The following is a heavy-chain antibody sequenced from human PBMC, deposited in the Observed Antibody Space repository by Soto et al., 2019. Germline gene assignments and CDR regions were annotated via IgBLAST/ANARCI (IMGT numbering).Heavy chain of an antibody. Sequence: GGSLRLSCAASGFTFSNSEMYWVRQAPGRGLEWISYIHPGGQTIFYAESVKGRFTISRDNAKHSVYLQMNSLRAEDTAVYYCARGITIFGVVIIPLYGMDVWGQGTTVTSP. CDR1: GFTFSNSE. D-gene: IGHD3-3*01. CDR3: ARGITIFGVVIIPLYGMDV. V-gene: IGHV3-48*03. J-gene: IGHJ6*02. CDR2: IHPGGQTI.